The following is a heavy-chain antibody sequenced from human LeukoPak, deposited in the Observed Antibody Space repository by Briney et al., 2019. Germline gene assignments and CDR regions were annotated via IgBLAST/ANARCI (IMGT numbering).Heavy chain of an antibody. V-gene: IGHV3-30*18. J-gene: IGHJ4*02. D-gene: IGHD3-10*01. CDR1: GFTFSNYG. Sequence: GMSLRLSCAASGFTFSNYGMHWVRQAPGKGLEWVAAISSDGSNKYYADSVKGRFTISRDNSKNTLYLQMNSLRAEDTAVYYCAKVKILWFGELSYFGYWAQGTVVIVSS. CDR3: AKVKILWFGELSYFGY. CDR2: ISSDGSNK.